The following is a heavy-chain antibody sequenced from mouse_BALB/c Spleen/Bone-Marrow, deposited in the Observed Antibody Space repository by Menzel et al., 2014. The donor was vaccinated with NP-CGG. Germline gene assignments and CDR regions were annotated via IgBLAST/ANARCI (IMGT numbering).Heavy chain of an antibody. CDR2: IDPSDSET. D-gene: IGHD2-3*01. CDR3: ARALGDGYYYAMDY. Sequence: QVHLQQPGAELVKPGAPVKLSCKASGYTFTSYWMNWVKQRPGRGLEWIGRIDPSDSETHYNQKFKDKATLTVDKSSSTAYIQLSSLTSEDSAVYYCARALGDGYYYAMDYWGQGTSVTVSS. J-gene: IGHJ4*01. CDR1: GYTFTSYW. V-gene: IGHV1-69*02.